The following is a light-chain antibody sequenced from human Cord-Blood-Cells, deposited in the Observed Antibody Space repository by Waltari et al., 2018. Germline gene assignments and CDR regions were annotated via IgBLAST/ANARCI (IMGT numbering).Light chain of an antibody. V-gene: IGLV2-14*01. J-gene: IGLJ1*01. CDR3: SSYTSSSTLYV. CDR1: SSDVGGYNY. Sequence: QSALTQPASVSGPPGQSLTISCTGTSSDVGGYNYVSWYQQHPDKAPKLMIYEVSNRPSGVSNRFSGSKSGNTASLTISGLQAEDEADYYCSSYTSSSTLYVIGTGTKVTVL. CDR2: EVS.